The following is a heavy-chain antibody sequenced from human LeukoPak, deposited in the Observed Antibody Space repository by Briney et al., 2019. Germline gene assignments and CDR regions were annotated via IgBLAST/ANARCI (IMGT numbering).Heavy chain of an antibody. D-gene: IGHD3-10*01. CDR1: GGSISSYY. J-gene: IGHJ4*02. CDR3: ARILWFGEFRRSNHYYFDY. V-gene: IGHV4-39*07. Sequence: SETLSLTCTVSGGSISSYYWGWIRQPPGKGLEWIGSIYYSGSTYYNPSLKSRVTISVDTSKNQFSLKLSSVTAADTAVYYCARILWFGEFRRSNHYYFDYWGQGTLVTVSS. CDR2: IYYSGST.